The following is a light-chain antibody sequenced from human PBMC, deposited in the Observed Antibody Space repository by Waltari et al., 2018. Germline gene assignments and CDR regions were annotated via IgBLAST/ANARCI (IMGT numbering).Light chain of an antibody. V-gene: IGKV3-20*01. J-gene: IGKJ2*01. CDR2: AAS. CDR1: QTLSSDY. CDR3: QQFGNSPPIYT. Sequence: EIVLTHSPHTLSLSPGELATLASRTSQTLSSDYLAWYQQKPGQAPRLVIYAASNRATGVPDRFSGSGSGTDFTLTISRLEPEDFAVYFCQQFGNSPPIYTFGQGTKVGIK.